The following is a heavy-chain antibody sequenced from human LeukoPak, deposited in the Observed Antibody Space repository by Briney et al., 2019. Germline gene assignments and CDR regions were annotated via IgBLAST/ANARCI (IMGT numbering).Heavy chain of an antibody. J-gene: IGHJ4*02. CDR2: IRYDGSNK. V-gene: IGHV3-30*02. CDR3: AKRTTGKGTVTIDY. Sequence: GGSLRLSCAASGFTFSGYGMHWVRQAPGKGLEWVAFIRYDGSNKYYADSVKGRFTISRDNSKNTLYLQMNSLRAEDTAAYYCAKRTTGKGTVTIDYWGQGTLVTVSS. D-gene: IGHD4-11*01. CDR1: GFTFSGYG.